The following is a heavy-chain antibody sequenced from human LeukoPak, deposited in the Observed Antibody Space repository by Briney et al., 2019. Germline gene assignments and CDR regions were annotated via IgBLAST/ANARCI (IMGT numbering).Heavy chain of an antibody. CDR3: ARAHRRDYGGNDIYFDY. V-gene: IGHV1-3*01. Sequence: ASVKVSCKASGYSFSTYAIHWVRQAPGQRLEWMGWINAGNGNTKYSQKFQDRVSMTRDTSASAAYMELSSLRSEDTAVYYCARAHRRDYGGNDIYFDYWGQGTLVTVSS. J-gene: IGHJ4*02. CDR2: INAGNGNT. CDR1: GYSFSTYA. D-gene: IGHD4-23*01.